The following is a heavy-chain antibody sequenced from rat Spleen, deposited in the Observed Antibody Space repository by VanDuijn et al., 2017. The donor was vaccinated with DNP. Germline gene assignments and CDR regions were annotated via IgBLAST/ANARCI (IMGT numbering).Heavy chain of an antibody. CDR1: GFTFNNYW. CDR2: ITSSGGST. Sequence: EVQLVESGGDLVQPGRSLKLSCVASGFTFNNYWMTWIRQVPGKGLEWVASITSSGGSTYYPDSVKGRFTISRDNAKNTLYLQMNSLRSEDTATYYCASNNYFDYWGQGVMVTVS. J-gene: IGHJ2*01. CDR3: ASNNYFDY. V-gene: IGHV5-31*01.